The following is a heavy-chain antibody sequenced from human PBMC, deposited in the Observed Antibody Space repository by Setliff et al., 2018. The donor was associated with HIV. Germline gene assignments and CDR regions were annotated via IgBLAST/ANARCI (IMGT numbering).Heavy chain of an antibody. CDR1: GFSFTSFW. Sequence: PGESLKISCKGSGFSFTSFWISWVRQMPGKGLEWMGRIDPADSYTHYSPSFQGHITISIDKSISSASLHWSSLRTSDTAIYYCARHPTYFHDTSGYYIDYWGQGTLVTVSS. V-gene: IGHV5-10-1*01. CDR3: ARHPTYFHDTSGYYIDY. D-gene: IGHD3-22*01. CDR2: IDPADSYT. J-gene: IGHJ4*02.